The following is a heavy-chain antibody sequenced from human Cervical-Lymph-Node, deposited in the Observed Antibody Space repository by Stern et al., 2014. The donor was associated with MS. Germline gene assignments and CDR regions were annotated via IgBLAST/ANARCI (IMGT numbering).Heavy chain of an antibody. V-gene: IGHV3-9*01. J-gene: IGHJ4*02. CDR1: GFTFDDYA. CDR3: VKDVDSSIAVSFDY. Sequence: EVQLVESGGGLVQPGRSLRLSCEASGFTFDDYAMHLVRQSPGQGLEWVSGIGWNSGNVAYADSVKGRFTISRDNAKRSLYLQMNSLRPEDTAFYYCVKDVDSSIAVSFDYWGQGSLVTVSS. D-gene: IGHD6-6*01. CDR2: IGWNSGNV.